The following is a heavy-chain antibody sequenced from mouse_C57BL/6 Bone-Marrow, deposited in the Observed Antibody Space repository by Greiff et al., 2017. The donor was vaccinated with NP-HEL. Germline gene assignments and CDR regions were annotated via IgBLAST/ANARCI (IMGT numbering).Heavy chain of an antibody. J-gene: IGHJ1*03. CDR2: IDPETGGT. CDR1: GYTFTDYE. CDR3: TSSSYWYLDV. V-gene: IGHV1-15*01. D-gene: IGHD1-1*01. Sequence: VQLQQSGAELVRPGASVTLSCKASGYTFTDYEMHWVKQTPVHGLEWIGAIDPETGGTAYNQKFKGKAILTADKSSSTAYMELRSLTSEDSAVYYCTSSSYWYLDVWGTGTTVTVSS.